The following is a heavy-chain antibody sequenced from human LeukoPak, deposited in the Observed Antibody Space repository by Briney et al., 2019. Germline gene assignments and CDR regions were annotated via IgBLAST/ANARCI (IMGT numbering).Heavy chain of an antibody. Sequence: GGSLRLSCAASGFTFSDYYMSWIRQAPGKGLEWVSYISSSGSTIYYADSVKGRFTISRDNAKNSLYLQMNSLRDEDAAVYYCARDTDTSGHSSRLEPWGQGTLVSVSS. V-gene: IGHV3-11*04. CDR3: ARDTDTSGHSSRLEP. J-gene: IGHJ5*02. CDR1: GFTFSDYY. D-gene: IGHD6-19*01. CDR2: ISSSGSTI.